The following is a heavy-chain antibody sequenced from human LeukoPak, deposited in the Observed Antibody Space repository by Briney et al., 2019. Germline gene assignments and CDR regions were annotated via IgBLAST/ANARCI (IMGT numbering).Heavy chain of an antibody. V-gene: IGHV3-20*04. CDR1: GFTFADYG. Sequence: GGSLRLSCAASGFTFADYGMTWVRQAPGKGLEWVAGINWNGGGTGYADSVKDRFTISRDNAKNSLYLQIHSLRGEDTAFYYCARGRPSGYYFDLWGQGTLVTVSS. CDR2: INWNGGGT. J-gene: IGHJ4*02. CDR3: ARGRPSGYYFDL. D-gene: IGHD3-10*01.